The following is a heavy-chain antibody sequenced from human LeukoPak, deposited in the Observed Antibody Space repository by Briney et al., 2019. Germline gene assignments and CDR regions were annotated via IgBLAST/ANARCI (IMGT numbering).Heavy chain of an antibody. Sequence: GESLKISCRVSGYAFASYWIGWVRQVPGKGLEWMGIIYPDDSDTKYSPSFQGQVAFSADKSVNTAYPQWSSLKASDSAMYYCARFEVNHEDSSSFYYFDHWGQGTLVTVSS. CDR3: ARFEVNHEDSSSFYYFDH. V-gene: IGHV5-51*01. CDR1: GYAFASYW. D-gene: IGHD3-22*01. CDR2: IYPDDSDT. J-gene: IGHJ4*02.